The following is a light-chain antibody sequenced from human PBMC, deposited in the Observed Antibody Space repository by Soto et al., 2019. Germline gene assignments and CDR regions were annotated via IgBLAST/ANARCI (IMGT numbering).Light chain of an antibody. Sequence: DTQMTQSPSSLSASVGDRVTMTCRASQGIRNWLAWYQQKPGEAPKSLISAAFNLQSGVPSRFSGSGSGTDFTLTISSLQPEDFATYSCQQYNSYPLTFGGGTKVELK. CDR3: QQYNSYPLT. V-gene: IGKV1D-16*01. CDR1: QGIRNW. J-gene: IGKJ4*01. CDR2: AAF.